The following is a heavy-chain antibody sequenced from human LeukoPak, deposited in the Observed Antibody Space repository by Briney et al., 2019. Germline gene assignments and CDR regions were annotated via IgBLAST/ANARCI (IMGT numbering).Heavy chain of an antibody. CDR1: GFTFSSYA. D-gene: IGHD5-12*01. V-gene: IGHV3-23*01. J-gene: IGHJ4*02. CDR3: AKGGVAKSPHFEY. CDR2: ISYRGGST. Sequence: GGSLRLSCAASGFTFSSYAMSWVGQARGKGLEWVSAISYRGGSTYYADSVKGWFTISRDNSKNTLYLQMKSVRAEDTAVFYCAKGGVAKSPHFEYWGEGTLVTVSS.